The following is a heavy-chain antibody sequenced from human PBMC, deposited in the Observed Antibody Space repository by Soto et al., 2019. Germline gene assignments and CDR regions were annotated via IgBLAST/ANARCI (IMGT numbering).Heavy chain of an antibody. CDR3: ARVRYSGYGYLDY. V-gene: IGHV4-4*02. Sequence: QVQLQESGPGLVKPSGTLSLTCAVSNASVASSNWWSWVRQTPGKGLEWIGEIYHSGSTNYNPSLKSRAIISVDKSKNQFSLRLSSVTAADTAMYYCARVRYSGYGYLDYWGRGTLVTVSS. CDR1: NASVASSNW. J-gene: IGHJ4*02. CDR2: IYHSGST. D-gene: IGHD5-12*01.